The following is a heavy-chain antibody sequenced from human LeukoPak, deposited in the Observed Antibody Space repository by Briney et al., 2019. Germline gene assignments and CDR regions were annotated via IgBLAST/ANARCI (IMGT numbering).Heavy chain of an antibody. D-gene: IGHD3-10*01. CDR3: ARTYYYGSGSYYHDY. CDR2: IYYSGST. J-gene: IGHJ4*02. CDR1: GVSISSYY. Sequence: SETLSLTCTVSGVSISSYYWSWIRQPPGKGLEWIGYIYYSGSTNYNPSLKSRVTISVDTSKNQFSLKLSSVTAADTAVYYCARTYYYGSGSYYHDYWGQGTLVTVSS. V-gene: IGHV4-59*08.